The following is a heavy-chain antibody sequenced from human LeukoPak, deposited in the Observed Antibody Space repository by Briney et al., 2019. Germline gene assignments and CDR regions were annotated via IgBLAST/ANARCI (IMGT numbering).Heavy chain of an antibody. Sequence: GGSLRLSCAASGFTFSSYWMSWVRQAPGKGLEWVANIKQDGSEKYYVDSVKGRFTISRDNAKNSLYMQMNSLRAEDTAVYYCARGGGVAVPAAIMMYFDCWGQGTLVTVSS. CDR3: ARGGGVAVPAAIMMYFDC. CDR1: GFTFSSYW. CDR2: IKQDGSEK. J-gene: IGHJ4*02. V-gene: IGHV3-7*01. D-gene: IGHD2-2*01.